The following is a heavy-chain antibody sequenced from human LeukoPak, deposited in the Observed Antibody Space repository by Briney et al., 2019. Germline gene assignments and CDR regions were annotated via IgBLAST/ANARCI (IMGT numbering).Heavy chain of an antibody. V-gene: IGHV3-23*01. CDR1: GFTFSSYA. J-gene: IGHJ4*02. CDR3: AKRASGSGTSLYYFDY. CDR2: ISNSGGST. Sequence: GGSLRLSCAASGFTFSSYAMSWVRQAPGRGLEWVSVISNSGGSTFYADCVKGRFTISRDNSKNTLYLQMNSLRAEHTAVYYSAKRASGSGTSLYYFDYWGQGTLVTVSS. D-gene: IGHD3-10*01.